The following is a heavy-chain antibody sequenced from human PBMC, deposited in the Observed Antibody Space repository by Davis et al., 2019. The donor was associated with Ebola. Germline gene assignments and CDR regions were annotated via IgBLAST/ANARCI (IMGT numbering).Heavy chain of an antibody. J-gene: IGHJ6*03. CDR3: ASGEWTPAYYYYYYMDV. D-gene: IGHD3-10*01. CDR1: GGSISSGDYY. Sequence: PSETLSLTCTVSGGSISSGDYYWSWIRQPPGKGLEWIGYIYYSGSTYYNPSLKSRVTISEDTSKNQFSLKLSSVTAADTAVYYCASGEWTPAYYYYYYMDVWGKGTTVTVSS. V-gene: IGHV4-30-4*01. CDR2: IYYSGST.